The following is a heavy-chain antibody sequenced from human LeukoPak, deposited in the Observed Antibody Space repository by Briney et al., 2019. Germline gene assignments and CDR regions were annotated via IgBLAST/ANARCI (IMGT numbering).Heavy chain of an antibody. D-gene: IGHD2-15*01. CDR2: INWNGGST. J-gene: IGHJ3*02. CDR3: ARGLGYCSGGSCPSAFDI. CDR1: GFTFDDYG. V-gene: IGHV3-20*04. Sequence: PGGSLRLSCAASGFTFDDYGMSWVRQAPGKGLEWVSGINWNGGSTGYADSVKGRFTISRDNAKNSLYLQMNSLRAEDTALYYCARGLGYCSGGSCPSAFDIWGQGTMVTVSS.